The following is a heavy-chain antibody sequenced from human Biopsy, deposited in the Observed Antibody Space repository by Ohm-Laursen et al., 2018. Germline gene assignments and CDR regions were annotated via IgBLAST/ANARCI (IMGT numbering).Heavy chain of an antibody. D-gene: IGHD5-12*01. CDR1: GGSISSYY. J-gene: IGHJ4*02. Sequence: GTLSLTCTVSGGSISSYYWTCLRQPAGKGLEWIGRIYTGGSAKYNPSLKSRVTMSVDTSKGQFSLRLTSVTAADTAVYYCAATDYSAYTTIDHWGQGTLISVSS. CDR2: IYTGGSA. V-gene: IGHV4-4*07. CDR3: AATDYSAYTTIDH.